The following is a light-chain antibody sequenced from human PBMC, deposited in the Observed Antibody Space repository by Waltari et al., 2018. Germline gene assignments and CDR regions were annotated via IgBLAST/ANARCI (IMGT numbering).Light chain of an antibody. J-gene: IGKJ2*01. Sequence: EIVLTQSPGTLSLSPGERATLSCRASQSVSNRYLAWHQQKPGQAPRLLIYGASSRATGIPDRFSGSGSGTDFTLTISRLEPEDFAVYYCQQYGSSPRTFGQGTKLEIK. CDR2: GAS. V-gene: IGKV3-20*01. CDR1: QSVSNRY. CDR3: QQYGSSPRT.